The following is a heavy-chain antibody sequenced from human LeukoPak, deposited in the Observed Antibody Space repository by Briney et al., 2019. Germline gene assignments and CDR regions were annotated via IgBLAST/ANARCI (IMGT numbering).Heavy chain of an antibody. Sequence: ASVKVSCKASGYTFTSYYMHWVRQAPGQGLEWMGIINPSGGSTSYAQKFQGRVTMTRDMSTSTVYMELSRLRSDDTAVYYCARNTGSGYDLNWFDPWGQGTLVTVSS. J-gene: IGHJ5*02. CDR2: INPSGGST. V-gene: IGHV1-46*01. CDR3: ARNTGSGYDLNWFDP. D-gene: IGHD5-12*01. CDR1: GYTFTSYY.